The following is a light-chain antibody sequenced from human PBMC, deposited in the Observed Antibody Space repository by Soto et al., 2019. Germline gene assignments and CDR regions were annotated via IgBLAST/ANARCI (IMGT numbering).Light chain of an antibody. Sequence: DIQMTQSPSTLSASVGDRVIITCRASQSISSWLAWYQQKPGKAPNLLIYKASTLKSGVPSRFSGSGSGTEFTLTISSLQPDDFATYYCQQYDNASWTFGQGTKVDIK. CDR2: KAS. CDR3: QQYDNASWT. J-gene: IGKJ1*01. CDR1: QSISSW. V-gene: IGKV1-5*03.